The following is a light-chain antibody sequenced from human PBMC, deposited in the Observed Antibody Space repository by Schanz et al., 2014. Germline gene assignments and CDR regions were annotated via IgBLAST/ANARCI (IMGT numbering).Light chain of an antibody. CDR3: QQYSEWPPLT. CDR2: GAS. J-gene: IGKJ1*01. CDR1: QPIHTY. V-gene: IGKV3-15*01. Sequence: EIVLTQSPATLSLSPGQRVALSCRASQPIHTYVAWYQHKPGQAPRLLIYGASTRATGVPARFSGSGSGTYFTLSISSLQSEDFAVYYCQQYSEWPPLTFGQGTKVEV.